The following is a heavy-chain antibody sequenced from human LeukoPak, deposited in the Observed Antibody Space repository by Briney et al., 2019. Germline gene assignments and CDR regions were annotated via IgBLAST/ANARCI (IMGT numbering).Heavy chain of an antibody. Sequence: GGSLRLSCAAFGFTFSSHAMSWVRQAPGKGLEWVSGISGSAGSTYYADSAKGRFTISRDNSKNTLYLQMNSLRAEDTAVYYCAKDGLGRYPYYGMGVWGKGTTVTVSS. V-gene: IGHV3-23*01. CDR1: GFTFSSHA. J-gene: IGHJ6*04. CDR2: ISGSAGST. CDR3: AKDGLGRYPYYGMGV. D-gene: IGHD3-16*01.